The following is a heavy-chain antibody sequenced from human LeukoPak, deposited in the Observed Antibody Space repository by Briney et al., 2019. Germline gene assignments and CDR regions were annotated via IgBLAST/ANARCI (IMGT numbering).Heavy chain of an antibody. Sequence: GSLRLSCAASGFTFSSYAMSWVRQAPGKGLEWVSAISGSGGSTYYADSVKGRFTISRDNSKNTLYLQMNSLRAEDTAVYYRAKDGTPYYYDSSGYYGNWFDPWGQGTLVTVSS. J-gene: IGHJ5*02. CDR1: GFTFSSYA. D-gene: IGHD3-22*01. CDR3: AKDGTPYYYDSSGYYGNWFDP. V-gene: IGHV3-23*01. CDR2: ISGSGGST.